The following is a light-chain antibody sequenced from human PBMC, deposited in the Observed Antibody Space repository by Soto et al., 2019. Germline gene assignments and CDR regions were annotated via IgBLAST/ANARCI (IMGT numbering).Light chain of an antibody. V-gene: IGLV2-11*01. CDR1: SSDVGGYNY. J-gene: IGLJ1*01. Sequence: QSALTQPRSVSGSPGQSVAISCTGTSSDVGGYNYVSWYQQHPGKVPKLMIYDVSKRPSGVPDRFSGSKSGNTASLTISGLQAEYEADYYCCSYAGSYTHVFGSGTKVTVL. CDR2: DVS. CDR3: CSYAGSYTHV.